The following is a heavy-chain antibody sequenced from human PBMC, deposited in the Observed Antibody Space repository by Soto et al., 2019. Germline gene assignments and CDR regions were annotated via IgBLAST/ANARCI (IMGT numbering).Heavy chain of an antibody. CDR1: GFTFSSYA. D-gene: IGHD3-22*01. Sequence: PGGSLRLSCAASGFTFSSYAMSWVRQAPGKGLEWVSAISGSGGSTYYADSVKGRFTISRDNSKNTLYLQMNSLRAEDTAVYYCANDRMSKYSYHSSGSSPYVYWGQGTLVTVSS. CDR2: ISGSGGST. J-gene: IGHJ4*02. CDR3: ANDRMSKYSYHSSGSSPYVY. V-gene: IGHV3-23*01.